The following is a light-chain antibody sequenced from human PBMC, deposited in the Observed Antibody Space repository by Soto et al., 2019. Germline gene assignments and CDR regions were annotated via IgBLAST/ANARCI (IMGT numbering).Light chain of an antibody. CDR1: QSISSW. CDR2: RAS. J-gene: IGKJ1*01. CDR3: QQYNSYSWT. Sequence: DIQMTQSPSTLSASVGDRVTITCRASQSISSWLAWYQQKPGKPPKLLIYRASASESGAPSRFSGSGSGTEFTLTISSLQPDDFATYYCQQYNSYSWTFGQGTKVEIK. V-gene: IGKV1-5*03.